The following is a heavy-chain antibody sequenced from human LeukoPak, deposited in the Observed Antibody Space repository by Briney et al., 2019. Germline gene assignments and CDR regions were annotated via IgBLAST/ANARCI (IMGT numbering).Heavy chain of an antibody. V-gene: IGHV4-59*01. CDR2: IFHSGST. D-gene: IGHD6-6*01. J-gene: IGHJ3*02. Sequence: SETLSLTCTVSGGSISSYYWSWIRQPPGKGLEWIGYIFHSGSTNYNPSLKSRVTISVDTSKNHFSLKLSSVSAADTAVYYCARNTWAAQDTFDIWGQGTMVTVSS. CDR1: GGSISSYY. CDR3: ARNTWAAQDTFDI.